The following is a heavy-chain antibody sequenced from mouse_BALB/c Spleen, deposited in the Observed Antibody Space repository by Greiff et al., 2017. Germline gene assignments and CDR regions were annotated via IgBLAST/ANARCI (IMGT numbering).Heavy chain of an antibody. Sequence: VQLQQSGAELVRPGTSVKMSCKAAGYTFTNYWIGWVKQRPGHGLEWIGDIYPGGGYTNYNEKFKGKATLTADTSSSTAYMQLSSLTSEDTAVYYCNADGSRGYYFDYWGQGTTLTVSS. CDR1: GYTFTNYW. CDR2: IYPGGGYT. CDR3: NADGSRGYYFDY. V-gene: IGHV1-63*02. J-gene: IGHJ2*01. D-gene: IGHD1-1*01.